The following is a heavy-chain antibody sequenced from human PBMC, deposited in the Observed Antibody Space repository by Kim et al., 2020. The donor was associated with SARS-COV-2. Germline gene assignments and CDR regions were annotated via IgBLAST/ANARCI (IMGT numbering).Heavy chain of an antibody. V-gene: IGHV4-59*01. Sequence: SETLSLTCTVSGCSIGNYYWSWIRQPPGKGMEWLGCIYNTGSTSRNPSLKSRVTISVDTSNNQFSLKLSPVTAADKAVFYCARERTVGSTVGAFDISCQG. D-gene: IGHD1-26*01. CDR3: ARERTVGSTVGAFDI. CDR2: IYNTGST. CDR1: GCSIGNYY. J-gene: IGHJ3*02.